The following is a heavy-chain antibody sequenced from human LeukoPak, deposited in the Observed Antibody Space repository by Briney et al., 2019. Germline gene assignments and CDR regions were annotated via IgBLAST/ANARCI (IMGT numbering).Heavy chain of an antibody. Sequence: SETLSLTCTVSGGSISSISYYWAWIRQPPGKELKWIGSIFYSGSTYYNPSLRGRVTISVDTSQNQFSLRLSSVTAADTAVYYCARGNGYSGWFDPWGQGTLVTVSS. D-gene: IGHD5-24*01. CDR1: GGSISSISYY. V-gene: IGHV4-39*07. CDR2: IFYSGST. J-gene: IGHJ5*02. CDR3: ARGNGYSGWFDP.